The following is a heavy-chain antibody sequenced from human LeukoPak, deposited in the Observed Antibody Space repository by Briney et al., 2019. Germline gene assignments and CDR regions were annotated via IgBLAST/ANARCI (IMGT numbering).Heavy chain of an antibody. Sequence: SETVSLTCTVSGCSISSSSYYWGWIRQPPGKGLEWIGSIYYSGSTYYNPSLKSRVTISVDTSKNQFSLKLSSVTAADTAVYYCAMRLGNAFDIWGQGTMVTVSS. J-gene: IGHJ3*02. CDR2: IYYSGST. CDR3: AMRLGNAFDI. D-gene: IGHD7-27*01. CDR1: GCSISSSSYY. V-gene: IGHV4-39*01.